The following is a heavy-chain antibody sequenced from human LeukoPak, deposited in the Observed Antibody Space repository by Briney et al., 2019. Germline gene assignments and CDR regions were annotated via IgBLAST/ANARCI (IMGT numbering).Heavy chain of an antibody. V-gene: IGHV3-7*01. J-gene: IGHJ6*02. CDR1: GFTFSGFW. CDR2: INSDGSEG. CDR3: ARGGSSAAYYYYGMDV. Sequence: GGSLRLSCAVSGFTFSGFWMSWSRQAPGKGLEWVASINSDGSEGYYADSVKGRFTISRDNSKNTLYLQMNSLRAEDTAVYYCARGGSSAAYYYYGMDVWGQGTTVTVSS. D-gene: IGHD6-6*01.